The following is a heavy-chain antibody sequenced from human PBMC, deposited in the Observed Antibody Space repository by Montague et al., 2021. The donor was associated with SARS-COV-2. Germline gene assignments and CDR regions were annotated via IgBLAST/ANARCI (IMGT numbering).Heavy chain of an antibody. CDR3: AGPDWLKH. Sequence: TLFLTCTVSGDSINSGSYYWSWIRQPAGKGLEWIGRIYTSGRTNYNPSLRSRINMSLDTSKSRFSLNLTSVTAADTAVYYCAGPDWLKHWGQGALVTVSS. D-gene: IGHD3-9*01. V-gene: IGHV4-61*02. CDR1: GDSINSGSYY. J-gene: IGHJ1*01. CDR2: IYTSGRT.